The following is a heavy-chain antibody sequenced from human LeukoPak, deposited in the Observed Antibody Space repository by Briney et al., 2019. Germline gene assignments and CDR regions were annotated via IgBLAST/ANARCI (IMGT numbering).Heavy chain of an antibody. V-gene: IGHV4-39*07. Sequence: SETLSLTCTVSGGSISSSSYYWHWIRQPPGKGLGWIGSIYYSGSTHYNLSLKSRVYISVDTSKNQFSLKLSSVTAADTAVYYCARSPRYYYDSSGYALLIDYWGQGTLVTVSS. CDR3: ARSPRYYYDSSGYALLIDY. D-gene: IGHD3-22*01. CDR1: GGSISSSSYY. J-gene: IGHJ4*02. CDR2: IYYSGST.